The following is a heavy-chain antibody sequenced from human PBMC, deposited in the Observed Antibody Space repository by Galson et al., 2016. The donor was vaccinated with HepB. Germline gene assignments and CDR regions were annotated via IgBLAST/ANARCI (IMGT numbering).Heavy chain of an antibody. J-gene: IGHJ4*02. D-gene: IGHD1-20*01. Sequence: SLRLSCAASGFTFERYDMHWVRQAPGKGLEWVSVIGTIHDTKYPDSVKGRFTISRENARNSLYLQMNSLRDEDTAVYYCARLLITSGPGWGRPCDYWGQGTLVTVSS. CDR3: ARLLITSGPGWGRPCDY. CDR2: IGTIHDT. CDR1: GFTFERYD. V-gene: IGHV3-13*01.